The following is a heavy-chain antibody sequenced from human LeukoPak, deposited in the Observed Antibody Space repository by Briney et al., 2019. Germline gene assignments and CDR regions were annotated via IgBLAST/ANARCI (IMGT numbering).Heavy chain of an antibody. V-gene: IGHV4-39*01. D-gene: IGHD6-13*01. CDR3: ARIYSSSWYVQDAFDI. J-gene: IGHJ3*02. CDR2: IYYSGST. Sequence: SETLSLTCTVSGGSISSSSYYWGWIRQPPGKGLEWIGSIYYSGSTYYNPSLKSRVTISVDTSKNQLSLKLSSVTAADTAVYYCARIYSSSWYVQDAFDIWGQGTMVTVSS. CDR1: GGSISSSSYY.